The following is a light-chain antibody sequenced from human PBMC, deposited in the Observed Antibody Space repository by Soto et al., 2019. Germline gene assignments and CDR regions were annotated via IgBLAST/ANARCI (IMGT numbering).Light chain of an antibody. CDR3: QQYDNLPPYT. CDR1: QDISNY. V-gene: IGKV1-33*01. J-gene: IGKJ2*01. CDR2: DAS. Sequence: DIQMTQSPSSLSASVGDRVTITCQARQDISNYLNWYQQKPGKAPKLLIYDASNLETGVPSRFSGSGSGTDFTFTISSLQPEDSATYYCQQYDNLPPYTFGQGTKLEIK.